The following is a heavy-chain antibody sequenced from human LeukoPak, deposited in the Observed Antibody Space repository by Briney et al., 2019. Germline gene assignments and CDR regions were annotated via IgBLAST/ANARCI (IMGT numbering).Heavy chain of an antibody. CDR2: IYYSGTT. V-gene: IGHV4-61*08. CDR1: GGSVNSGDYY. J-gene: IGHJ4*02. D-gene: IGHD2-15*01. Sequence: ETLCVTCTVSGGSVNSGDYYWSWVRQPPGKGLEWIGYIYYSGTTNYNPSLRSRVTISLDTSKNQFSLKLTSVTAADTAVYYCARAYCSSGSCFYLAYWGQGTLAAVSS. CDR3: ARAYCSSGSCFYLAY.